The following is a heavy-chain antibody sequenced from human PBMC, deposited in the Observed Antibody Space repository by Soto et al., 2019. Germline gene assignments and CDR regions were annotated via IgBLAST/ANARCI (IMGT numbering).Heavy chain of an antibody. J-gene: IGHJ6*03. CDR2: MNPNSGNT. CDR3: AIANGSGSYYNPNYYYYYMDV. CDR1: GYTFTSYD. V-gene: IGHV1-8*01. D-gene: IGHD3-10*01. Sequence: QVQLVQSGDEVKKPGASVKVSCKASGYTFTSYDINWVRQATGQGLEWMGWMNPNSGNTGYAQKFQGRVTMTRNTSISTAYMELSSLSSEDTAVYYCAIANGSGSYYNPNYYYYYMDVWGKGTTVTVSS.